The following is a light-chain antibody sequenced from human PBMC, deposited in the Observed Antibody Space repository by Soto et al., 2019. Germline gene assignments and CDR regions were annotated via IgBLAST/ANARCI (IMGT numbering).Light chain of an antibody. Sequence: EIVLTQSPATPSLSLGERATLSCRASQRISNFLTWYQQKPGQPPRLLIYDASIRATCIPARFSASGSGTDFTLTISSLEPEDFADYYCQQRFNWPLTFGGGTKVEIK. CDR2: DAS. CDR1: QRISNF. V-gene: IGKV3-11*01. J-gene: IGKJ4*02. CDR3: QQRFNWPLT.